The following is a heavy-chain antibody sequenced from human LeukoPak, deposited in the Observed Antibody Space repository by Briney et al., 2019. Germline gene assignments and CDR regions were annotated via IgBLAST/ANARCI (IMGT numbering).Heavy chain of an antibody. D-gene: IGHD2-2*02. CDR2: INPNSGGT. CDR3: AREHGYCSSTSCYNGWFDP. J-gene: IGHJ5*02. CDR1: GYTFTGYY. V-gene: IGHV1-2*02. Sequence: ASVKVSCKASGYTFTGYYMHWVRQAPGQGLEWMGWINPNSGGTNYAQKFQGRVTMTRDTSISTDYMELSRLRADDTAVYYCAREHGYCSSTSCYNGWFDPWGQGTLVTVSS.